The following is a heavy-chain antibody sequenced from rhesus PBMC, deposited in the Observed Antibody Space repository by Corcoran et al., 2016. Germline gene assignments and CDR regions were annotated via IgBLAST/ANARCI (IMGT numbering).Heavy chain of an antibody. J-gene: IGHJ4*01. CDR2: MYDNGGKT. V-gene: IGHV4S2*01. CDR3: ARGPMGGSGY. D-gene: IGHD3-34*01. CDR1: GVSISSNF. Sequence: QVQLQESGPGLVKPSETLPLTCAVSGVSISSNFWAWIRQAPGKGLEWVGRMYDNGGKTDYNPALKSRVTISMYTSKNQFFLKLNAVTAADTAVYYCARGPMGGSGYWGQGVLVTVSS.